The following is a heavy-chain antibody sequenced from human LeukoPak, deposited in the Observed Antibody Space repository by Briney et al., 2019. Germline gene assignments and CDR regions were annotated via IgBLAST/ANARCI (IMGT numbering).Heavy chain of an antibody. Sequence: PGGSLRLSCAASAFTFSSYGTHWVRQAPGKGLEWVSGVSVIGGSTYYAYFVKGRFTSSRDNSKNTLYLQMNSLRAEDTAAYYCAKDPRPYYSGYNLGWFDPWGQGTLVTVSS. CDR3: AKDPRPYYSGYNLGWFDP. CDR2: VSVIGGST. D-gene: IGHD5-12*01. V-gene: IGHV3-23*01. CDR1: AFTFSSYG. J-gene: IGHJ5*02.